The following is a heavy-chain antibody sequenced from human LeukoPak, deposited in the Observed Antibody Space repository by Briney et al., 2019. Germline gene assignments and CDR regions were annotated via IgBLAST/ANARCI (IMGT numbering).Heavy chain of an antibody. CDR3: AKSYDSSGQSHDY. CDR1: GFTFSSYA. J-gene: IGHJ4*02. D-gene: IGHD3-22*01. Sequence: GGSLRLSCAASGFTFSSYAMSWVRQAPGKGLEWVSAISGSGGSTYYADSVKGRFTISRDNSKNTLHLQMNSLRAEDTAVYYCAKSYDSSGQSHDYWGQGTLVTVSS. CDR2: ISGSGGST. V-gene: IGHV3-23*01.